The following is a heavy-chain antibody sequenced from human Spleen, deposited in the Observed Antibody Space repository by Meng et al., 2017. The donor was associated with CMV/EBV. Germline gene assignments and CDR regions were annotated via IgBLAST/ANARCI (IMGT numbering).Heavy chain of an antibody. CDR1: GFSVSTNY. D-gene: IGHD1-7*01. CDR3: ARETGTIRDY. V-gene: IGHV3-53*01. CDR2: IYSGETT. J-gene: IGHJ4*02. Sequence: LTLSCEVSGFSVSTNYMSWVRQAPGKGLEWVSSIYSGETTYYADSVKGRFTISRDSVKNTLFLQMNSLRVEDTAVYFCARETGTIRDYWGQGTLVTVSS.